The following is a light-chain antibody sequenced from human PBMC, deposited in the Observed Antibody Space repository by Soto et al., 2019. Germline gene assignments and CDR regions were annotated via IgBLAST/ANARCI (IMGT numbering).Light chain of an antibody. V-gene: IGLV1-40*01. CDR3: QSYDSSLSFYV. J-gene: IGLJ1*01. CDR2: GDN. Sequence: SVLTQPPSVSGAPGQRVSISCTGSTSNIGAPYDVHWYQHLPGTAPKLLIYGDNNRPSGVPDRFSGSTSGTSASLAIIRLQAEDEGDYNCQSYDSSLSFYVFGTGTKVTVL. CDR1: TSNIGAPYD.